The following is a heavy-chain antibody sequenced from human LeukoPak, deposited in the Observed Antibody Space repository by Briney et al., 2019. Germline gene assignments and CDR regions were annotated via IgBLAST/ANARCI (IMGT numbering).Heavy chain of an antibody. CDR1: GGSISSSSYY. Sequence: SETLSLTCTVSGGSISSSSYYWGWIRQPPGKGLEWIGNIYYSGSTYYNPSLKSRVTISLDTSKNQFSVKLSSVTAADTARYYCARNSRYYDLLSGYFYDGFDFWGQGTVVTVSS. J-gene: IGHJ3*01. CDR3: ARNSRYYDLLSGYFYDGFDF. CDR2: IYYSGST. D-gene: IGHD3-3*01. V-gene: IGHV4-39*01.